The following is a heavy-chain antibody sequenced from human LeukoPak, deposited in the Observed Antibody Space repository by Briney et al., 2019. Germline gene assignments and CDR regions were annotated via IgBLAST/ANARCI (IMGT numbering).Heavy chain of an antibody. V-gene: IGHV4-39*01. Sequence: SETLSLTCSVSGGSIRSSRYYWGWIRQPPGKGLEWIGIAYYSGITFYNPSLKSRVTIYVDTSKNQFSLKLSSVTAADTAVYYCARVGYSYGYGGDYWGQGTLVTVSS. CDR1: GGSIRSSRYY. J-gene: IGHJ4*02. CDR2: AYYSGIT. CDR3: ARVGYSYGYGGDY. D-gene: IGHD5-18*01.